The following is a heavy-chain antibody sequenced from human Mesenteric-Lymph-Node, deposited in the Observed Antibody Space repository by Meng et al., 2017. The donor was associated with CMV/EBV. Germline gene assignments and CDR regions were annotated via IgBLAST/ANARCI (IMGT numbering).Heavy chain of an antibody. CDR2: ISGSGGST. CDR3: AKDKGYSSGHWFDP. D-gene: IGHD3-22*01. Sequence: GESLKISCAASGFTFSSYAMSWVRQAPGKGLEWVSAISGSGGSTYYADSVKGRFTISRDNSKNTLYLQMNSLRAEDTAVYYCAKDKGYSSGHWFDPWGQGTLVTVSS. CDR1: GFTFSSYA. V-gene: IGHV3-23*01. J-gene: IGHJ5*02.